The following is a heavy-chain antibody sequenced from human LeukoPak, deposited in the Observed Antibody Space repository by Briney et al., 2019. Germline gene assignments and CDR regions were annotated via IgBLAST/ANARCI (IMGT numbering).Heavy chain of an antibody. J-gene: IGHJ3*02. CDR2: MNHSGST. Sequence: SETLSLTCAVYGGSFSGYYWSWIRQPPGEGLEWVGEMNHSGSTNYNPSLKSRVTISVDTSKNQFSLKLSSVTDADTAVYYCARWRYKDGSGRPSAFSNAFDIWGQGTMVTVSS. D-gene: IGHD3-10*01. CDR1: GGSFSGYY. CDR3: ARWRYKDGSGRPSAFSNAFDI. V-gene: IGHV4-34*01.